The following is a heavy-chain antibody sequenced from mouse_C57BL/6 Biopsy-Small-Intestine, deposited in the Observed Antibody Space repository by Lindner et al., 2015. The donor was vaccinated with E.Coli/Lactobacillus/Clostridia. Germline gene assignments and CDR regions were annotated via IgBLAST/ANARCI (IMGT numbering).Heavy chain of an antibody. Sequence: VQLQESGPELVKPGASVKMSCKASGYTFTDNNMHWVKQSHGKSLEWIGYINPNNGGTGYNQKFMARATLTVNKSSNTAYMELRSLTSEDSAVYYCARYYNNYGAMDYWGQGTSVTVSS. CDR3: ARYYNNYGAMDY. CDR2: INPNNGGT. V-gene: IGHV1-22*01. CDR1: GYTFTDNN. D-gene: IGHD2-5*01. J-gene: IGHJ4*01.